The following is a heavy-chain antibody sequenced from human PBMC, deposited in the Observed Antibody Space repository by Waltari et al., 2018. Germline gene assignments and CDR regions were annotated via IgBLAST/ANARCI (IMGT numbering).Heavy chain of an antibody. CDR1: GYSFATSW. CDR3: ARLLATVTDPYYYYFMDV. Sequence: EVQLVQSGAEVKKPGESLKISCKGSGYSFATSWIGWVRQMPGKGLEWMGIIYPDDSNTRFSPSFEGQVTLSADKSINTAYLQWHSLQASDTAKYYCARLLATVTDPYYYYFMDVWGTGTTVTVSS. D-gene: IGHD4-17*01. V-gene: IGHV5-51*01. J-gene: IGHJ6*03. CDR2: IYPDDSNT.